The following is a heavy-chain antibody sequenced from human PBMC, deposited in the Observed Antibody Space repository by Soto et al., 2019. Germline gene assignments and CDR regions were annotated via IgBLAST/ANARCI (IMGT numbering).Heavy chain of an antibody. V-gene: IGHV4-31*03. Sequence: SETLSLTCTFSGFSISSVDYYWSLIRQHPGKGLEWIGYIYYSGSTYYNPSLKSRVSISKDTSKNQFSLKLSSVTVADTAVYYCARGSPLARVPGWFDPWGQGTLVTVSS. J-gene: IGHJ5*02. D-gene: IGHD3-10*01. CDR1: GFSISSVDYY. CDR3: ARGSPLARVPGWFDP. CDR2: IYYSGST.